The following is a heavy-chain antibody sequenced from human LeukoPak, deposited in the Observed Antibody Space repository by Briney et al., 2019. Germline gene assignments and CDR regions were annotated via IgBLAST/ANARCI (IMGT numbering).Heavy chain of an antibody. Sequence: SETLSLTCTVSGGSISSYYWSWIRQPAGKGLEWIGRIYTSGSTNYNPSLKSRVTMSVDTSKNQFSLKLSSVTAADTAVYYCAREGPRVSDWTPDYWGQGTLVTVSS. D-gene: IGHD6-19*01. CDR1: GGSISSYY. J-gene: IGHJ4*02. CDR2: IYTSGST. V-gene: IGHV4-4*07. CDR3: AREGPRVSDWTPDY.